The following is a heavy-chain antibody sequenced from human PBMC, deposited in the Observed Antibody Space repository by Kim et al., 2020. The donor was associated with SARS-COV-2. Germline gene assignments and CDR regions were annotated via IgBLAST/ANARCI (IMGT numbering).Heavy chain of an antibody. D-gene: IGHD3-22*01. CDR3: ARDWSYDSSGYFDY. Sequence: SETLSLTCTVSGGSISSSSYYWGWIRQPPGKGLEWIGSIYYSGSTYYNPSLKSRVTISVDTSKNQFSLKLSSVTAADTAVYYCARDWSYDSSGYFDYWG. CDR1: GGSISSSSYY. CDR2: IYYSGST. V-gene: IGHV4-39*07. J-gene: IGHJ4*01.